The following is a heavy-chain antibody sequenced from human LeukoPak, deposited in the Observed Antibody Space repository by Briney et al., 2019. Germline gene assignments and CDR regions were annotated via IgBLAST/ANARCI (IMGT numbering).Heavy chain of an antibody. CDR3: ASMGINAFDI. V-gene: IGHV4-59*01. Sequence: SETLSLTCTVSGGSISSYYWSWIRQPPGKGLEWIGYIYYSGSTNYNPSLKSRVTISIDTSKTQLSLKLSSVTAADTAVYYCASMGINAFDIWGQGTMVTVSS. CDR1: GGSISSYY. D-gene: IGHD1-26*01. J-gene: IGHJ3*02. CDR2: IYYSGST.